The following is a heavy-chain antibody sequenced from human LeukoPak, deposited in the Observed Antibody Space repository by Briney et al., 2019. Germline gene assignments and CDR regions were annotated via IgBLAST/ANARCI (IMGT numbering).Heavy chain of an antibody. Sequence: GSLRLSCAASGFTFSSYSVSWVRQAPGKGLEWVSSITTSSTYISYADSVKGRFTISRDNAKNSLYLQMNSLRAEDTAVYYCARGKYSSGWFDYWGQGTLVTVSS. CDR3: ARGKYSSGWFDY. D-gene: IGHD6-19*01. V-gene: IGHV3-21*01. J-gene: IGHJ4*02. CDR2: ITTSSTYI. CDR1: GFTFSSYS.